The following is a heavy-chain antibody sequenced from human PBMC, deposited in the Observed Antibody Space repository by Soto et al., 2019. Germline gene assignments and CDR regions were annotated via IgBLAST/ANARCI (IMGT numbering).Heavy chain of an antibody. D-gene: IGHD3-22*01. CDR2: IYYSGST. Sequence: PSETVSLTCTVSGCSISSYYWSWIRQPPGKGLEWIGYIYYSGSTNYNPSLKSRVTISLDTSKNQFSLKLISVTAADTAVYYRATLGGYYQPLEPWGHGTLDNVSS. V-gene: IGHV4-59*08. CDR3: ATLGGYYQPLEP. J-gene: IGHJ5*02. CDR1: GCSISSYY.